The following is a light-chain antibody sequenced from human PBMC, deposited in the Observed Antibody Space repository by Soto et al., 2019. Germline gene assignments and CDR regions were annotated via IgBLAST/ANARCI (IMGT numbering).Light chain of an antibody. J-gene: IGKJ1*01. CDR3: QQYNNWART. CDR2: GAY. Sequence: ILMTQSPATLSVSPGASRTLSRRASQSISNNLAWYQQKRGQAPRLLMYGAYTRATGITARFSGSGSGTEFTLTISSLQSADFAVYFCQQYNNWARTFGQGTQVDIK. CDR1: QSISNN. V-gene: IGKV3-15*01.